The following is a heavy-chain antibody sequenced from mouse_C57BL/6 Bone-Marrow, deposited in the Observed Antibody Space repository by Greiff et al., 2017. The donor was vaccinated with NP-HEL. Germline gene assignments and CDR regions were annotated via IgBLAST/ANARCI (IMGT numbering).Heavy chain of an antibody. CDR2: IDPENGDT. D-gene: IGHD1-3*01. V-gene: IGHV14-4*01. CDR3: TTRASKGFAY. J-gene: IGHJ3*01. CDR1: GFNIKDDY. Sequence: VQLKQSGAALVRPGASVKLSCTASGFNIKDDYMHWVKQRPEQGLEWIGWIDPENGDTEYASKFKGKATITADTYSNTAYLQLSSLTSEDAAVYYCTTRASKGFAYWGQGTLVTVSA.